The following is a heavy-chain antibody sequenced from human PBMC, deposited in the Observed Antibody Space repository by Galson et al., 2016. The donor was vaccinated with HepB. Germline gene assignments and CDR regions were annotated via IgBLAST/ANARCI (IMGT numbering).Heavy chain of an antibody. D-gene: IGHD6-13*01. Sequence: SLRLSCAATGFTFSSYGMHWVRQAPGKGLEWVAVAWFDGNNTKYADSVKGRFTISRDNSKNTLYLQVKSLRAEDTAVYYCAREIAAADDYYYYGMDVWGQGTTVTVSS. CDR1: GFTFSSYG. CDR2: AWFDGNNT. J-gene: IGHJ6*02. CDR3: AREIAAADDYYYYGMDV. V-gene: IGHV3-33*01.